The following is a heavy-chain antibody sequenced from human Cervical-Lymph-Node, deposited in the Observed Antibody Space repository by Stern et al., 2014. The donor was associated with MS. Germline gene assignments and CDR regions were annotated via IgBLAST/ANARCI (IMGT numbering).Heavy chain of an antibody. CDR2: INAGNGNT. D-gene: IGHD6-19*01. Sequence: QVQLVQSGAEVKKPGASVKVSCKASGYTFTSYAMHWVRQAPGQRLEWMGWINAGNGNTKYSQKFQGRVTITRDTSASTAYMELSSLRSEDTAVYYCARDRIAVAGTQRGIFDYWGQGTLVTVSS. J-gene: IGHJ4*02. CDR3: ARDRIAVAGTQRGIFDY. CDR1: GYTFTSYA. V-gene: IGHV1-3*01.